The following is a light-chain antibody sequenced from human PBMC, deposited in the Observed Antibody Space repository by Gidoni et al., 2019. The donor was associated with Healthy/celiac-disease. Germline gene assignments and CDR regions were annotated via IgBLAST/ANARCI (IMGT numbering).Light chain of an antibody. CDR1: SSNIGNNY. Sequence: QSVLTQPPSLSAAPGPKVTISCSGSSSNIGNNYVSWYQQLPGTAPKLLIYDNNKRPSGIPDRFSGYKSGTSATLGITGLQTGDDADYYCGTWDSSLSAGVFGGGTKLTVL. CDR3: GTWDSSLSAGV. V-gene: IGLV1-51*01. CDR2: DNN. J-gene: IGLJ3*02.